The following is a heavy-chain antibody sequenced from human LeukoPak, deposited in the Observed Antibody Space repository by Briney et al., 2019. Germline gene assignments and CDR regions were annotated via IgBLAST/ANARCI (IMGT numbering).Heavy chain of an antibody. CDR2: MNPNSGNT. D-gene: IGHD6-19*01. CDR3: ARVGYSSGWYRFDY. J-gene: IGHJ4*02. CDR1: GYTFTSYD. V-gene: IGHV1-8*01. Sequence: ASVKVSCRASGYTFTSYDINWVRQATGQGLEWMGWMNPNSGNTGYAQKFQGRVTMTRNTSISTAYMELSSLRSEDTAVYYCARVGYSSGWYRFDYWGQGTLVTVSS.